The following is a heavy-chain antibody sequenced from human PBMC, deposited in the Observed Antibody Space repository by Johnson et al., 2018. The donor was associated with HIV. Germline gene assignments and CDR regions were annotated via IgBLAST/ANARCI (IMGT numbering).Heavy chain of an antibody. V-gene: IGHV3-73*01. CDR1: GFTFSGSA. CDR3: ARAGSSSAFDI. D-gene: IGHD1-26*01. Sequence: VQLVESGGGVVQPGGSLKLSCAASGFTFSGSAMHWVRQAAGKGLEWVGRIRTKTNSYATTYTASVNGRFTISRDNSKNTLCLQMNSLRAEETAVYYCARAGSSSAFDIWGQGTLVTVSS. CDR2: IRTKTNSYAT. J-gene: IGHJ3*02.